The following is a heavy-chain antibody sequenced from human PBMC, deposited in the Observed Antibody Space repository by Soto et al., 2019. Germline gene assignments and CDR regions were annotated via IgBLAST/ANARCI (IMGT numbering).Heavy chain of an antibody. D-gene: IGHD2-15*01. Sequence: AASVKVSCKASGGTFSSYTISWVRQAPGQGLEWMGRIIPILGIADYAQNFQGRVTITANKSTSTAYMELSSLRSEDTAVYYCAREQVILGTYGMDVWGQGTTVTVSS. CDR2: IIPILGIA. CDR3: AREQVILGTYGMDV. J-gene: IGHJ6*02. CDR1: GGTFSSYT. V-gene: IGHV1-69*04.